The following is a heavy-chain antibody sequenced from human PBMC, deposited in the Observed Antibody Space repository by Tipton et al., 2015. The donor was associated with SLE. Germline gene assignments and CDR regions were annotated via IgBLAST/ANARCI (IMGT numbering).Heavy chain of an antibody. Sequence: TLSLTCTVSGGSISSGSYYWSWIRQPAGKGLEWIGHIYTSGSTNYNPSLKSRVTISVDTSKNQFSLKLSSVTAADTAVYYCARDRGAVAEPGFDYWGQGTLVTVSS. J-gene: IGHJ4*02. CDR3: ARDRGAVAEPGFDY. V-gene: IGHV4-61*09. CDR1: GGSISSGSYY. CDR2: IYTSGST. D-gene: IGHD6-19*01.